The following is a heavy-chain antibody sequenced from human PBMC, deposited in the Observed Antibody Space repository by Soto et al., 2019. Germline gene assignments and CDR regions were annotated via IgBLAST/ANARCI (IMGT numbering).Heavy chain of an antibody. J-gene: IGHJ3*02. CDR1: GFTFSSYS. V-gene: IGHV3-21*01. CDR2: ISSSSSYI. Sequence: GGSLRLSCAASGFTFSSYSMNWVRQAPGKGLEWVSSISSSSSYIYYADSVKGRFTISRDNAKNSLYLQMNSLRAEDTAVYYCAREGSSGYVSDAFDIWGQGTMVTVSS. D-gene: IGHD3-22*01. CDR3: AREGSSGYVSDAFDI.